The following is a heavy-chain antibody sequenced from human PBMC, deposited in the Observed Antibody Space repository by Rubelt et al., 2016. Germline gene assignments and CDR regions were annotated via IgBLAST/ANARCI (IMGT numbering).Heavy chain of an antibody. CDR1: GGSFSGYY. D-gene: IGHD6-19*01. V-gene: IGHV4-34*01. CDR3: ARVHRSSSGWYRVDP. CDR2: INHSGST. Sequence: QVQLQQWGAGLLKPSETLSLTCAVYGGSFSGYYWSWIRQPPGKGLEWIGEINHSGSTNYNPSLKSLVTISVDPSNIQFSLKLSSVTAADTAVYYCARVHRSSSGWYRVDPWGQGTLVTVSS. J-gene: IGHJ5*02.